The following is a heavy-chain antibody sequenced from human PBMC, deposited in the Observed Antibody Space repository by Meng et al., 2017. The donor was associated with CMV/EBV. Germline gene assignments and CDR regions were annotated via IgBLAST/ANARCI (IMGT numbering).Heavy chain of an antibody. CDR3: TYRAAAIPF. CDR2: IKSKTDGGTT. CDR1: GFTFSSYA. Sequence: GGSLRLSCAASGFTFSSYAMSWVRQAPGKGLEWVGRIKSKTDGGTTDYAAPVKGRFTISRDDSKNTLYLQMNSLKTEDTAVYYCTYRAAAIPFWGQGTLVTVSS. D-gene: IGHD2-2*01. J-gene: IGHJ4*02. V-gene: IGHV3-15*01.